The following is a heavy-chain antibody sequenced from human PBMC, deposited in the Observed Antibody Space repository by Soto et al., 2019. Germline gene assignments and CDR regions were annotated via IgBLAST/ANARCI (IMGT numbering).Heavy chain of an antibody. D-gene: IGHD3-22*01. Sequence: QLQLQESGPGLVKPSETLSLTCTVSGDSVTIRDYYWGWIRQPPGKGLEWIGSIHYSGSTYYNPSLKSRVNISGDTSKKQFSLKLTSVTAADAAVYYCAAHDSGGYYAEYWGQGTLVTVSA. CDR2: IHYSGST. V-gene: IGHV4-39*01. CDR1: GDSVTIRDYY. CDR3: AAHDSGGYYAEY. J-gene: IGHJ4*02.